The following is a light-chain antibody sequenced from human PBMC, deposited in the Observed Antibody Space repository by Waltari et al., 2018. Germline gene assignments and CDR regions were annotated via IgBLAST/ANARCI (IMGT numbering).Light chain of an antibody. Sequence: IKMTQSPLSLSASFGDRVTVTCRASQSVSTNLNWYQHKPGKAPELLVYSASFLETGVPSRFSAGGSGTDFNFTITAVQPEDFATYYCQETYTPPWTFGPGTRLEIK. CDR3: QETYTPPWT. J-gene: IGKJ1*01. V-gene: IGKV1-39*01. CDR1: QSVSTN. CDR2: SAS.